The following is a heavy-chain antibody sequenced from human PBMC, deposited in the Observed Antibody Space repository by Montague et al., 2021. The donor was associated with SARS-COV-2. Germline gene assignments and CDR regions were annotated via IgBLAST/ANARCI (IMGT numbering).Heavy chain of an antibody. CDR1: GGSISNCY. V-gene: IGHV4-59*08. D-gene: IGHD6-19*01. J-gene: IGHJ4*02. CDR2: LYYSTST. Sequence: SETLSLTCSVSGGSISNCYWSWIWQPPRTGLERIGHLYYSTSTTNNHSPNSRVTMSVDTSKYKFSLKLSSVAAAATAAYYCATTPAYRSGWSLDYWGQGTLVTVSS. CDR3: ATTPAYRSGWSLDY.